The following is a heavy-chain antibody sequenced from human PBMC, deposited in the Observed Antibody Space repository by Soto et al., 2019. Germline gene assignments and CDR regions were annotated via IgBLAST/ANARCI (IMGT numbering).Heavy chain of an antibody. CDR1: GFTVSSNY. CDR2: IYSGGST. Sequence: GGSLRLSCAASGFTVSSNYMSWVRQAPGKGLEWVSVIYSGGSTYYADSVKGRFTISRHNSKNTLYLQMNSLRAEDTAVYYCARDLERYGGHAFDIWGQGTMVTVSS. V-gene: IGHV3-53*04. J-gene: IGHJ3*02. CDR3: ARDLERYGGHAFDI. D-gene: IGHD3-3*01.